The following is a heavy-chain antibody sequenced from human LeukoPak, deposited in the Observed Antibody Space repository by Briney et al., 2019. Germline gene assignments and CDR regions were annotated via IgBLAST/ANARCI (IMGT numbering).Heavy chain of an antibody. CDR3: AKVEGLRSSPAFDI. V-gene: IGHV3-9*01. CDR1: GFTFDDYA. Sequence: GGSLRLSCAASGFTFDDYAMHWVRQAPGKGLEWVSGISWNSGSIGYADSVKGRFTISRDNAKNSLYLQMNSLRAEDTALYYCAKVEGLRSSPAFDIWGQGTMVTVSS. J-gene: IGHJ3*02. CDR2: ISWNSGSI. D-gene: IGHD3-16*01.